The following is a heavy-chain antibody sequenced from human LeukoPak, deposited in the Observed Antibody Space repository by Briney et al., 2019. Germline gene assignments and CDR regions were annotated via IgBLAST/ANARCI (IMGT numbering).Heavy chain of an antibody. J-gene: IGHJ3*02. CDR1: GFTFDDYA. CDR2: ISWNSGSI. CDR3: AKEGYGSGSYYNQDAFDI. V-gene: IGHV3-9*01. D-gene: IGHD3-10*01. Sequence: HPGGSLRLSCAASGFTFDDYAMHWVRQAPGKGLEWVSGISWNSGSIGYADSVKGRFTISRDNAKNSLYLQMNSLRAGDTALYYCAKEGYGSGSYYNQDAFDIWGQGTMVTVSS.